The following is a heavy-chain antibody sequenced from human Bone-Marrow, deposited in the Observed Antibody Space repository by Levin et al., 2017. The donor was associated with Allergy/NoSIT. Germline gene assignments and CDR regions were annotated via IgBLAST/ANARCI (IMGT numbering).Heavy chain of an antibody. V-gene: IGHV3-48*03. CDR1: GFTFSSYE. D-gene: IGHD5-12*01. Sequence: GGSLRLSCEASGFTFSSYEMNWVRQAPGKGLEWVSYISGRGSIMDYADSVKGRFSVSRDNAKNSLSLQMNSLRVDDTAVYYCARRAGYSDGYSAYYYMDVWGKGTTVTVSS. CDR3: ARRAGYSDGYSAYYYMDV. J-gene: IGHJ6*03. CDR2: ISGRGSIM.